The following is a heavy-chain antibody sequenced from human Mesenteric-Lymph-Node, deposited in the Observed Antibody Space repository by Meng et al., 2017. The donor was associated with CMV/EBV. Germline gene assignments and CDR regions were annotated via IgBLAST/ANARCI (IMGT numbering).Heavy chain of an antibody. Sequence: GESLKISCAASAFNFSTYEMNWVRQAPGKGLEWVSYISSSGSTIYYADSVKGRFTISRDNAKNSLYLQMNSLKAEDTAVYYCANLPRSYYDFWSGYYKVVDYWGQGTLVTVSS. CDR1: AFNFSTYE. CDR2: ISSSGSTI. D-gene: IGHD3-3*01. V-gene: IGHV3-48*03. CDR3: ANLPRSYYDFWSGYYKVVDY. J-gene: IGHJ4*02.